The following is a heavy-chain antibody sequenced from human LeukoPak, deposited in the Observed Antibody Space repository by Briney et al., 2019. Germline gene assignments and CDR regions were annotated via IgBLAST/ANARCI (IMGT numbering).Heavy chain of an antibody. D-gene: IGHD3-10*01. CDR3: TTGITMVRGVIEDYGMDV. Sequence: PGGSLRLSCAASGFTFSNAWMSWVRQAPGKGLEWVGRIKSKTDGGTTDYAAPVKGRFTISRDDSKNTLYLQMNSLKTEDTAVYYCTTGITMVRGVIEDYGMDVWGKGTTVTVSS. J-gene: IGHJ6*04. V-gene: IGHV3-15*01. CDR1: GFTFSNAW. CDR2: IKSKTDGGTT.